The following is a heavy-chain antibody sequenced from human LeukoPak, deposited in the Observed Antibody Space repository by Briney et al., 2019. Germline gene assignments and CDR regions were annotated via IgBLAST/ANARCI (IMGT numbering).Heavy chain of an antibody. D-gene: IGHD3-9*01. CDR2: INTHTGRP. CDR3: ARLYSDLLTGPGY. CDR1: GYTFTTYA. Sequence: GASVKISCKASGYTFTTYALTWVGQAPGQGLEWMGWINTHTGRPSYAQDFTGRFVFSLDSSVSTAYLQISRLQTGDTAVYYCARLYSDLLTGPGYWGQGTLLTVSS. V-gene: IGHV7-4-1*02. J-gene: IGHJ4*02.